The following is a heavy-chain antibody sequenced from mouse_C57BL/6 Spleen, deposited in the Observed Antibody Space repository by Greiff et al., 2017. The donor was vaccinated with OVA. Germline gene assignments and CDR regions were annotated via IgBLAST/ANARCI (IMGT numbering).Heavy chain of an antibody. D-gene: IGHD1-1*01. CDR3: ASALRYGSSPAWFAY. CDR1: GYAFSSYW. CDR2: IYPGDGDT. Sequence: QVQLQQSGAELVKPGASVKISCKASGYAFSSYWMNWVKQRPGKGLEWIGQIYPGDGDTNYNGKFKGKATLTADKSSSTAYMQLSSLTSEDSAVYFCASALRYGSSPAWFAYWGQGTLVTVSA. J-gene: IGHJ3*01. V-gene: IGHV1-80*01.